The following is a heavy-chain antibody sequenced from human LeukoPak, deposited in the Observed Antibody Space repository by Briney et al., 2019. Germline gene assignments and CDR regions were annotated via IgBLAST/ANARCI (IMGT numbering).Heavy chain of an antibody. V-gene: IGHV3-23*01. D-gene: IGHD1-1*01. J-gene: IGHJ4*02. CDR3: AKELRELVRVFDF. Sequence: GGSLRLSCAASGFTFSSYAMSWVRQTPGKGLEWVSAISDSGGNTYYADSVYGRFTISRDNSKNTVYLQMNSLRAEDTAVYYCAKELRELVRVFDFWGQGTLVTVSS. CDR2: ISDSGGNT. CDR1: GFTFSSYA.